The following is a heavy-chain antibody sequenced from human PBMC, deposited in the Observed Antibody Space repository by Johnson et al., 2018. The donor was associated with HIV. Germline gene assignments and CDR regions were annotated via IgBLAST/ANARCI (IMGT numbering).Heavy chain of an antibody. CDR1: GFTVSSNY. CDR3: AREARIVVVEPSDAFDI. V-gene: IGHV3-66*01. D-gene: IGHD3-22*01. Sequence: EVHLVESGGGLVQPGGSLRLSCAASGFTVSSNYMSWVRQAPGKGLEWVSVIYSGGNTYYADSVKGRFTISRDNSKNTLSLQMNSLRVEDTAVYYCAREARIVVVEPSDAFDIWGQGTMVTVSS. CDR2: IYSGGNT. J-gene: IGHJ3*02.